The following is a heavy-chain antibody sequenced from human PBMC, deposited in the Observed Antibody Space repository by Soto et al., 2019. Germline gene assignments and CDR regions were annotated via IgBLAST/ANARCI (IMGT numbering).Heavy chain of an antibody. Sequence: GGSLRLSCAASGFTFSSYSMNWVRQAPGKGLEWVSSISSSSSYIYYADSVKGRFTISRDNAKNSLYLQMNSLRAEDTAVYYCARDPTPYVRYLDPPTGPDYWGQGTLVTVSS. J-gene: IGHJ4*02. CDR3: ARDPTPYVRYLDPPTGPDY. V-gene: IGHV3-21*01. CDR2: ISSSSSYI. CDR1: GFTFSSYS. D-gene: IGHD3-9*01.